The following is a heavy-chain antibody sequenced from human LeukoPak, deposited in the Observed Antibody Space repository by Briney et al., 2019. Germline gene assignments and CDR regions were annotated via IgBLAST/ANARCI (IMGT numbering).Heavy chain of an antibody. D-gene: IGHD6-13*01. V-gene: IGHV3-30*02. CDR1: G. Sequence: GMHWVRQAPGKGLEWVSFIRYDGSNKYYADSVKGRFTISRDNSKNTLYLQMNSLRAEDTAVYYCARDFRKQQLAYYYYYMDVWGKGTTVTISS. J-gene: IGHJ6*03. CDR3: ARDFRKQQLAYYYYYMDV. CDR2: IRYDGSNK.